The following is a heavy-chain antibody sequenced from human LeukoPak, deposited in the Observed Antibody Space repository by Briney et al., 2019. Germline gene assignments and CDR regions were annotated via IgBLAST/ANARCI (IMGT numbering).Heavy chain of an antibody. Sequence: SETLSLTCTVSGGSISSYYWSWIRQPPGKGLEWIGYIYYSGSTNYNPSLKSRVTISVDTSKNQFSLKLSSVTAADTAVYYCARTTMVRGVGYFDCWGQGTLVTVSS. D-gene: IGHD3-10*01. CDR3: ARTTMVRGVGYFDC. V-gene: IGHV4-59*01. CDR1: GGSISSYY. J-gene: IGHJ4*02. CDR2: IYYSGST.